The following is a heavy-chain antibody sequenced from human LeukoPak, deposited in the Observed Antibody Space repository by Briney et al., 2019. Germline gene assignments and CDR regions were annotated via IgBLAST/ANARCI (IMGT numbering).Heavy chain of an antibody. CDR2: ISGSGGTI. J-gene: IGHJ4*02. CDR1: GFSFSNYA. CDR3: AKTYVDTTFFDS. V-gene: IGHV3-23*01. Sequence: GGSLRLSCVASGFSFSNYAINRVRQAPGKGLEWVSAISGSGGTIFYADSVKGRFAISRDNSKNTLYLQMTSLRAEDTAVYYCAKTYVDTTFFDSWGQGTRVTVSS. D-gene: IGHD5-18*01.